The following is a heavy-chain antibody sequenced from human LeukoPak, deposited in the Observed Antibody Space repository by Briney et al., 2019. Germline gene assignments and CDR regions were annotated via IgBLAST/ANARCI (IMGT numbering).Heavy chain of an antibody. D-gene: IGHD3-22*01. CDR2: INPNSGGT. Sequence: GASVKVSCKASGYTFTGYYMHWVRQAPGQGLEWMGWINPNSGGTNYAQKFQGRVTMTRDTSISTAYMELSRLRSDDTAVDYCARGGGYYDSSGYYWWGQGTLVTVSS. J-gene: IGHJ4*02. CDR1: GYTFTGYY. V-gene: IGHV1-2*02. CDR3: ARGGGYYDSSGYYW.